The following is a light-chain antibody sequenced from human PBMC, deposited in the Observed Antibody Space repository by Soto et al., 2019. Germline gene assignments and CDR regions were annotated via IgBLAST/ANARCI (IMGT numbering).Light chain of an antibody. V-gene: IGKV1-5*01. CDR3: QHYSSNSGT. CDR1: QRMSGF. J-gene: IGKJ1*01. Sequence: DIQMTQSPSTLSASVGDRVTITCRASQRMSGFLAWYQQKPGKAPQLLISDASSLESGVPSRFSGGGSGTAFTLTIGSLQPEDFATYYCQHYSSNSGTFGPGTKV. CDR2: DAS.